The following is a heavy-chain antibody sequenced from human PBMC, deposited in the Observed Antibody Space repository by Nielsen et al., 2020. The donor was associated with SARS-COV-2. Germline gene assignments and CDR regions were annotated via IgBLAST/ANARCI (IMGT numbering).Heavy chain of an antibody. D-gene: IGHD2-2*01. CDR1: GGSISSYY. Sequence: SETLSLTCTVSGGSISSYYWSWIRQPPGKGLEWIGYIYYSGSTYYNPSLKSRVTISVDTSKNQFSLKLSSVTAADTAVYYCARRNYRGYCSSTSCRGAFDIWGQGTMVTVSS. CDR2: IYYSGST. CDR3: ARRNYRGYCSSTSCRGAFDI. J-gene: IGHJ3*02. V-gene: IGHV4-59*08.